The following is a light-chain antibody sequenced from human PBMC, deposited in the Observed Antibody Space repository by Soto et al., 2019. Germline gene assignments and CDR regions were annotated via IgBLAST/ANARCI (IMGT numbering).Light chain of an antibody. CDR1: QSISSY. V-gene: IGKV1-39*01. CDR2: AGS. Sequence: DIQMTQSPSSLSASVGDRVTITCRASQSISSYLNWYQQKPWKAPKLLIYAGSSLQSGVPSMFSGSGSGTDFTLTISSLQPEDFATYYCQQSYSTPWTFGQGTKVEIK. J-gene: IGKJ1*01. CDR3: QQSYSTPWT.